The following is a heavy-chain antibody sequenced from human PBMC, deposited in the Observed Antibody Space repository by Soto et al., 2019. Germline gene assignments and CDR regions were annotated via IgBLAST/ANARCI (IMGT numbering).Heavy chain of an antibody. Sequence: QVQLQESGPGLVKPSETLSLTCTVSGGSISSYYWSWIRQPPGKGLEWIGHIYYTGSTNYNPSLKSRVTISVDMSRNQLSLKLSSLTAADTAVYYCASASIDYSSSLSFDYWGQGTLVTVSS. CDR3: ASASIDYSSSLSFDY. CDR1: GGSISSYY. CDR2: IYYTGST. V-gene: IGHV4-59*01. J-gene: IGHJ4*02. D-gene: IGHD6-6*01.